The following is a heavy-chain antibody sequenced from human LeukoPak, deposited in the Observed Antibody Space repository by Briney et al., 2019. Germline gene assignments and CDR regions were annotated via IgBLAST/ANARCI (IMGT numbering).Heavy chain of an antibody. CDR1: GFTFTNYA. J-gene: IGHJ4*02. CDR3: ARAAFQTSGTYMDY. Sequence: PGGSLRLSCAASGFTFTNYAMHWVRQAPGKGLEWVAVISKDGSNKYYTDSVKGRFTISRDNSKNTLYLQMNSLGAEDTAVYYCARAAFQTSGTYMDYWGQGALVTVSS. V-gene: IGHV3-30-3*01. D-gene: IGHD3-10*01. CDR2: ISKDGSNK.